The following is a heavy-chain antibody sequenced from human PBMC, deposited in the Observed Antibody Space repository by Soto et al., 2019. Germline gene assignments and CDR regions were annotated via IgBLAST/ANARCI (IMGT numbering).Heavy chain of an antibody. V-gene: IGHV1-69*08. D-gene: IGHD2-15*01. Sequence: QVQLVQSGAEVKKPGSSVKVSCKASGGTFSSYTISWVRQAPGQGLEWMGRIIPILGIANYAQKCEGRVTITADKSTSTDDMELSGLRSEDTAVYYCAREADWGQGNLVTVSS. CDR1: GGTFSSYT. CDR3: AREAD. CDR2: IIPILGIA. J-gene: IGHJ4*02.